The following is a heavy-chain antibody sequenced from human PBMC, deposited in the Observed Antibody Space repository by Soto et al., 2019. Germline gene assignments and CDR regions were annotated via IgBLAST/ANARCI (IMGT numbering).Heavy chain of an antibody. CDR3: ARWISGGYSDWFDP. J-gene: IGHJ5*02. Sequence: QVQLVQSGAEVKKPGASVKVSCKASGYNFMRYGFTWVRQAPGQGLEWMGWINVDNGETKYPQKIQGRVTMTTDTSTSTVYMALRSLTSDATAVYYCARWISGGYSDWFDPWGHGTLVTVSS. V-gene: IGHV1-18*04. CDR1: GYNFMRYG. D-gene: IGHD1-26*01. CDR2: INVDNGET.